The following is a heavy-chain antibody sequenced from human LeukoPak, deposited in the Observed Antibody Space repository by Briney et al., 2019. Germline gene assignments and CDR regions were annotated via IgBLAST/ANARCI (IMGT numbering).Heavy chain of an antibody. CDR2: INHSGST. J-gene: IGHJ5*02. Sequence: PSETLSLTCAVYGGSFSGYYWSWIRQPPGKGLGWIGEINHSGSTNYNPSLKSRVAISVDTSKNQFSLKLSSVTAADTAVYYCARRNLVASDPWGQGTLVTVSS. CDR3: ARRNLVASDP. CDR1: GGSFSGYY. V-gene: IGHV4-34*01.